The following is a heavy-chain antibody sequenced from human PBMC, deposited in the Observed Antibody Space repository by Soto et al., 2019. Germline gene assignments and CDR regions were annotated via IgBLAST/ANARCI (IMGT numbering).Heavy chain of an antibody. CDR1: GYTFSGYD. Sequence: QVQLVQSGAEVKKPGASVRVSCKASGYTFSGYDINWVRQATGQGLEWMGWVSPDSGSTGYAGIFQGRVTMTWDRSKTTAYMDLSRLTSEDSAVYYCARATELRYVEWSVYRGGNYAMDVWGQVTTVTVSS. CDR3: ARATELRYVEWSVYRGGNYAMDV. CDR2: VSPDSGST. D-gene: IGHD3-3*01. V-gene: IGHV1-8*01. J-gene: IGHJ6*02.